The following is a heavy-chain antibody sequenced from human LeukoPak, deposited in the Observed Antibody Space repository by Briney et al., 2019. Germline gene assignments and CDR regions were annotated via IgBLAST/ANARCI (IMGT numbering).Heavy chain of an antibody. V-gene: IGHV3-30*04. J-gene: IGHJ4*02. CDR3: ARARPSMWIDY. CDR2: ISYDGSDK. D-gene: IGHD5-12*01. Sequence: GGSLRLSYAASGFTFSSYAMYWVRQAPGKGLEWVAVISYDGSDKFYADSVKGRFTISRDSSKNTLYLQMNGLRPEDTAVYYCARARPSMWIDYWGQGTLVTVSS. CDR1: GFTFSSYA.